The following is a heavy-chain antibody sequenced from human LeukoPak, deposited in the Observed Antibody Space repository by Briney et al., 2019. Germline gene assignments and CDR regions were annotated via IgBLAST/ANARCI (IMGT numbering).Heavy chain of an antibody. Sequence: GGSLRLSCAAFGFTFDDYTMHWVRQAPGKGLEWVSLISWDGGSTYYADSVKGRFTISRDNSKNSLYLQMNSLRTEDTALYYCALNWGLDYWGQGTLVTVSS. CDR1: GFTFDDYT. CDR2: ISWDGGST. CDR3: ALNWGLDY. V-gene: IGHV3-43*01. J-gene: IGHJ4*02. D-gene: IGHD7-27*01.